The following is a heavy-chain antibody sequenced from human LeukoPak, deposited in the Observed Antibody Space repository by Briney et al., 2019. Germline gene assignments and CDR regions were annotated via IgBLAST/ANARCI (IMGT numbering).Heavy chain of an antibody. V-gene: IGHV4-39*07. CDR3: ARRVRGYSYGYLDY. CDR2: IDYSGST. J-gene: IGHJ4*02. Sequence: SETLSLTCTVSGGSISSSSYYWGWIRQPPGKGLEWIGSIDYSGSTDYNPSLKSRVTISVDTSKNQFSLKLSSVTAADTAVYYCARRVRGYSYGYLDYWGQGTLVTVSS. D-gene: IGHD5-18*01. CDR1: GGSISSSSYY.